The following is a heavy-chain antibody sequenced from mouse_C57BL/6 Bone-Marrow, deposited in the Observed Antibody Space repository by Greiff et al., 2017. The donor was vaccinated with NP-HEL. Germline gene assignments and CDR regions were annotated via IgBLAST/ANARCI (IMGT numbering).Heavy chain of an antibody. V-gene: IGHV1-59*01. CDR3: ARSPNYYGSSYGY. J-gene: IGHJ2*01. D-gene: IGHD1-1*01. CDR2: IDPSDSYT. Sequence: QVQLQQSGAELVRPGTSVKLSCKASGYTFTSYWMHWVKQRPGQGLEWIGVIDPSDSYTNYNQKFKGKATLTVDTSSSTAYMQLSSLTSEDSAVYYCARSPNYYGSSYGYWGQGTTLTVSS. CDR1: GYTFTSYW.